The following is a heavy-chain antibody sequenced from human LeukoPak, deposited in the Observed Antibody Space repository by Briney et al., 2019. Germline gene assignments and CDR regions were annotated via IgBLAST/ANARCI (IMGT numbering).Heavy chain of an antibody. CDR3: ASPGGNQIFDY. D-gene: IGHD4-23*01. CDR1: GGSISSSSYY. CDR2: IYYSGST. J-gene: IGHJ4*02. Sequence: PSETLSLTCTVSGGSISSSSYYWGWIRQPPGKGLEWIGSIYYSGSTYYNPSLKSRVTISVDTSKNQFSLKLSSVTAADTAVYYCASPGGNQIFDYWGQGTLVTVSS. V-gene: IGHV4-39*07.